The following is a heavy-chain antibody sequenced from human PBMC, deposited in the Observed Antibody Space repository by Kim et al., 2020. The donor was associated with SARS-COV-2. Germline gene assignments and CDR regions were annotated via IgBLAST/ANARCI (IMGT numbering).Heavy chain of an antibody. Sequence: YAEPVKGRFTIYRDKSKNPLYLQMNSLKAEDTAVYYCAKERATRRYTGGYWGQGTLVTVSS. V-gene: IGHV3-15*01. J-gene: IGHJ4*02. CDR3: AKERATRRYTGGY. D-gene: IGHD1-26*01.